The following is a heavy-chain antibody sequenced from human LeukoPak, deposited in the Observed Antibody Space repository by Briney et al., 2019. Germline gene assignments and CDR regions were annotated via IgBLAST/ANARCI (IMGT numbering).Heavy chain of an antibody. D-gene: IGHD5-18*01. J-gene: IGHJ4*02. Sequence: GGSLRLSCAASGFTFSSYGTHWVRQAPGKGLEWVAVMWYDGSSQYYADSVKGRFTISRDSSKNTLYLQMNSLRAEDTALYYCARDIDPGYSYGYWDYWGQGSLVTVSS. CDR1: GFTFSSYG. CDR2: MWYDGSSQ. V-gene: IGHV3-33*01. CDR3: ARDIDPGYSYGYWDY.